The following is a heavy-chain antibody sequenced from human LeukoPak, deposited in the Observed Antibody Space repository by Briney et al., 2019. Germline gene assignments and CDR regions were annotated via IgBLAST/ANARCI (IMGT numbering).Heavy chain of an antibody. CDR1: GGSISSSSYC. D-gene: IGHD3-3*01. V-gene: IGHV4-39*01. CDR3: ASRRATACTIRPISYFDS. J-gene: IGHJ4*02. Sequence: SETLSLTCAVCGGSISSSSYCWGWIRQPPGKGLEWIGSIYYSGSTAYNPSVKSRVTMSVDTSKNQFAERLSSVTAADMAIYGCASRRATACTIRPISYFDSWGLGTLVTVSS. CDR2: IYYSGST.